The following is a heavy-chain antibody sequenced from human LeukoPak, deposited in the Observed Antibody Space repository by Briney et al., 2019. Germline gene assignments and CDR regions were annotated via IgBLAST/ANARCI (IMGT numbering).Heavy chain of an antibody. CDR3: ARDSYYGMDV. D-gene: IGHD3-10*01. CDR2: VSNDGSAT. J-gene: IGHJ6*02. Sequence: GGSLRLSCAASGYTFIDYWMHWVRQAPGKGLVWVSHVSNDGSATKYADSVKGRFTISRDNAKNTLYLQMNSLRVEDAAVYYCARDSYYGMDVRGQGTTVTASS. CDR1: GYTFIDYW. V-gene: IGHV3-74*03.